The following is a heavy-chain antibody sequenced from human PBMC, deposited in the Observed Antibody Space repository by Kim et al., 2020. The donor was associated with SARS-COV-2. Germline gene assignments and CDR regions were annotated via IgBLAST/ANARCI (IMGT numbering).Heavy chain of an antibody. D-gene: IGHD5-18*01. Sequence: SETLSLTCAVYGGSFSGYYWSWIRQPPGKGLEWIGEINHSGSTNYNPSLKSRVTISVDTSKNQFSLKLSSVTAADTAVYYCARVIRRAMVVGRYYFDYWGQGTLVTVSS. CDR1: GGSFSGYY. CDR2: INHSGST. CDR3: ARVIRRAMVVGRYYFDY. V-gene: IGHV4-34*01. J-gene: IGHJ4*02.